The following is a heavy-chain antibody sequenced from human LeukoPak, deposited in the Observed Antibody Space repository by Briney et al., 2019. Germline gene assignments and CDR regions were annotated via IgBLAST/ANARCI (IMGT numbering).Heavy chain of an antibody. J-gene: IGHJ6*03. V-gene: IGHV4-34*01. Sequence: SETLSLTCAVYGGSFSGYYWSWIRQPPGKGLEWIGEINHSGSTNYNPSLKSRVTMSVDTSKNQFSLKLSSVTAADTAVYYCARGYCSGGSCYPYYYYYMDVWGKGTTVIVSS. D-gene: IGHD2-15*01. CDR2: INHSGST. CDR1: GGSFSGYY. CDR3: ARGYCSGGSCYPYYYYYMDV.